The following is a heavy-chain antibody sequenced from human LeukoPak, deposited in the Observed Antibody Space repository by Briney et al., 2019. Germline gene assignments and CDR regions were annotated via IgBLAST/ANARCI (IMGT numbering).Heavy chain of an antibody. V-gene: IGHV4-61*02. CDR3: AKDYLVQDTAYYYYYGMDV. CDR1: GGSISSGSYY. J-gene: IGHJ6*04. D-gene: IGHD5-18*01. Sequence: KASETLSLTCTVSGGSISSGSYYWSWIRQPAGKGLEWIGRIYTSGSTNYNPSLKSRVTISVDTSKNQFSLKLSSVTAADTAVYYCAKDYLVQDTAYYYYYGMDVWGKGTTVTVSS. CDR2: IYTSGST.